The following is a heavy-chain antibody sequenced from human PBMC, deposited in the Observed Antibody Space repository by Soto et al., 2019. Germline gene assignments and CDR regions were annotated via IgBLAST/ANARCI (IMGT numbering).Heavy chain of an antibody. CDR3: ARDVRGCTNGICYTLTLDY. CDR2: VYHSGST. V-gene: IGHV4-4*02. D-gene: IGHD2-8*01. CDR1: GGSISSSNW. Sequence: SETLSLTCAVSGGSISSSNWWSWVRQPPGKGLEWIGEVYHSGSTNYNPSLKSRVTISVDKSKNQFSLKLSSVTAADTAVYYCARDVRGCTNGICYTLTLDYWGQGTLVTVSS. J-gene: IGHJ4*02.